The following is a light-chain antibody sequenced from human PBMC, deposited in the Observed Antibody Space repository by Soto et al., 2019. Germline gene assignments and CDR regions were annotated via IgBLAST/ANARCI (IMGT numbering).Light chain of an antibody. CDR3: QQSYSTPRT. Sequence: DIQMTQSPSSLSASAGDRLTITCQASQDITNYLNWYQQRPGKAPKLLIYATSSLQSGVPSRFSGSGSGTDFALTISSLQPEDFATYYCQQSYSTPRTFGQGTKVEIK. V-gene: IGKV1-39*01. CDR1: QDITNY. CDR2: ATS. J-gene: IGKJ2*01.